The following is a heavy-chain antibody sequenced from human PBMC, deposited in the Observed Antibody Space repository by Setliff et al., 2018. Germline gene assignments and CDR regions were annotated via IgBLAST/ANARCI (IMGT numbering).Heavy chain of an antibody. J-gene: IGHJ3*02. D-gene: IGHD6-13*01. CDR3: AREMGAGSSRWYSHDGFDI. V-gene: IGHV3-74*01. CDR1: GFTFGSNW. CDR2: IYSDGSMT. Sequence: GGSLRLSCAASGFTFGSNWMNWVRQAPGKGLVWVSRIYSDGSMTDYADSVKGRFTISRDNARNILYLQMNSLKIEDTAVYFCAREMGAGSSRWYSHDGFDIWGQGTMVTVSS.